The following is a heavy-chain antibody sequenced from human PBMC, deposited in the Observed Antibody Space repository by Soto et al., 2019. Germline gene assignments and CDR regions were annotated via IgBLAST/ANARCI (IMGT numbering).Heavy chain of an antibody. J-gene: IGHJ4*02. D-gene: IGHD3-10*01. CDR2: IYYSGST. V-gene: IGHV4-59*08. CDR3: ARHRTMAVDFDY. CDR1: GGAISSYY. Sequence: SETLSLTCTVSGGAISSYYWSWIRQPPGKGLEWIGYIYYSGSTNYNPSLKSRVTISVDTSKNQFSLKLSSVTAADTAVYYCARHRTMAVDFDYWGQGTLVTVS.